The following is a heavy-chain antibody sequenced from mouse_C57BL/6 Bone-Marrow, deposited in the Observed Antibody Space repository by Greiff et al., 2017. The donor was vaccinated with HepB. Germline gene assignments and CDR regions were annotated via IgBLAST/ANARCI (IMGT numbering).Heavy chain of an antibody. V-gene: IGHV1-81*01. CDR1: GYTFTSYG. Sequence: QVQLQQSGAELARPGASVKLSCKASGYTFTSYGISWVKQRTGQGLEWIGEIYPRSGNTYYNEKFKGKATLTADKSSSTAYMELRILTSEDSAVYFCARHTPIYYSSHYFDYWGQGTTLTVSS. CDR3: ARHTPIYYSSHYFDY. D-gene: IGHD1-1*01. CDR2: IYPRSGNT. J-gene: IGHJ2*01.